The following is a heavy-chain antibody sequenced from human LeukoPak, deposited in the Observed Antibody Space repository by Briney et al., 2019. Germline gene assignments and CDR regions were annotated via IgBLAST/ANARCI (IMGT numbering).Heavy chain of an antibody. Sequence: ASVKVSCKASGYTFTSYGISWVRQAPGQGLEWMGWINPNSGGTNYAQKFQGRVTMTRDTSISTAYMELSRLRSDDTAVYYCARVPISVVIPKYYFDYWGQGTLVTVSS. CDR3: ARVPISVVIPKYYFDY. CDR2: INPNSGGT. V-gene: IGHV1-2*02. J-gene: IGHJ4*02. D-gene: IGHD3-22*01. CDR1: GYTFTSYG.